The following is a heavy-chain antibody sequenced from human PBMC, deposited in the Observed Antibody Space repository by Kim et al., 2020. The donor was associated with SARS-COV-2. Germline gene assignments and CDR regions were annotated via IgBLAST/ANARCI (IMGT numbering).Heavy chain of an antibody. CDR3: ARRTHSSGWSFQH. D-gene: IGHD6-19*01. J-gene: IGHJ1*01. V-gene: IGHV4-34*01. CDR1: GGSFSGYY. CDR2: INHSGST. Sequence: SETLSLTCAVYGGSFSGYYWSWIRQPPGKGLEWIGEINHSGSTNYNPSLKSRVTISVDTSKNQFSLKLSSVTAADTAVYYCARRTHSSGWSFQHWGQGTL.